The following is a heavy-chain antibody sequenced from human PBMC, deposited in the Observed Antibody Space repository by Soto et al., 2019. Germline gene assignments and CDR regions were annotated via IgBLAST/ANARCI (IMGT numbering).Heavy chain of an antibody. CDR3: ARDLWGYCGTDCYPLDV. Sequence: SETLSLTCTVSGGSISGYYWSWIRQPPGKGLEWIGYMYNTGSTVYNPAFKSRVTISVDTSKNQFSLKLNSVTAADTAVYYCARDLWGYCGTDCYPLDVWGQGTTVT. CDR2: MYNTGST. D-gene: IGHD2-21*02. V-gene: IGHV4-59*01. CDR1: GGSISGYY. J-gene: IGHJ6*02.